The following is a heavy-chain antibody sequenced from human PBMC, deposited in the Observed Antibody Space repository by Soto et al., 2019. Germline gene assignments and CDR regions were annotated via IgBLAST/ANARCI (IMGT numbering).Heavy chain of an antibody. D-gene: IGHD1-7*01. CDR2: ISSSSSYI. CDR3: ARGNWNYPGIDY. CDR1: GFTFSSYS. Sequence: GGSLRLSCAASGFTFSSYSMNWVRQAPGKGLEWVSSISSSSSYIYYADSVKGRFTISRDNAKNSLYLQMNSLRAEDTAVYYCARGNWNYPGIDYWGQGTLFTVSS. J-gene: IGHJ4*02. V-gene: IGHV3-21*01.